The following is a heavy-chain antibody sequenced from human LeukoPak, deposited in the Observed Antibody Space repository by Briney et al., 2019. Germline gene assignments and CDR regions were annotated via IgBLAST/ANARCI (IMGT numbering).Heavy chain of an antibody. CDR2: ICTSGST. D-gene: IGHD6-19*01. V-gene: IGHV4-4*07. CDR3: AEGGQWLRV. Sequence: PSETLSLTCTVSGGSISRYCWSCIRQPAGKGLEWIGRICTSGSTNYNPSLKSRVTMSVDTSKNQFSLKLSSVTAADTAVYYCAEGGQWLRVWGQGTLVTVSS. CDR1: GGSISRYC. J-gene: IGHJ4*02.